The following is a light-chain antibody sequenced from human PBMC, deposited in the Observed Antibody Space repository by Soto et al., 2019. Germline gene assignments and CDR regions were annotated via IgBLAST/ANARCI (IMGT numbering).Light chain of an antibody. CDR1: QSISSW. J-gene: IGKJ1*01. V-gene: IGKV1-5*01. Sequence: DIQGTQSPSTLSASGGDRVTITCPASQSISSWLAWYQQKPGKAPKLLIYDASSLESGVPSRFSGSGSGTEFTLTISSLQPDDFATYYCQQYNSYSWTFGQGTKVDIK. CDR3: QQYNSYSWT. CDR2: DAS.